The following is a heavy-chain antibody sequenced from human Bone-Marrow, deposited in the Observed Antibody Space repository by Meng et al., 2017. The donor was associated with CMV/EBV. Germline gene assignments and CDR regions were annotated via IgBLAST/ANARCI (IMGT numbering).Heavy chain of an antibody. CDR2: IYSGGST. D-gene: IGHD2-2*01. V-gene: IGHV3-53*01. CDR1: GFTVSSNY. Sequence: GESLKISCAASGFTVSSNYMSWVRQAPGKGLEWVSVIYSGGSTYYADSVKGRFTISRDNSKNTLYLQMNSLRAEDTAVYYCAKDYCSSTSCSSFQHWGQGTLVTVSS. J-gene: IGHJ1*01. CDR3: AKDYCSSTSCSSFQH.